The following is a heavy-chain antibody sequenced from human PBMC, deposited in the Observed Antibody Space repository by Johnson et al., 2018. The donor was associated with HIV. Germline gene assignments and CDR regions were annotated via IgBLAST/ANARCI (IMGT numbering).Heavy chain of an antibody. CDR1: GFTLSSYA. CDR3: ARTTIFGVVINDAFDI. V-gene: IGHV3-30-3*01. J-gene: IGHJ3*02. Sequence: VQVLESGGGVVQPGRSLRLSCAASGFTLSSYAMHWVRQAPGKGLEWVAVISYDGSNKYYADSVKGRFTISRDNSKNTLYLQMNSLRAEDTAVYYCARTTIFGVVINDAFDIWGQGTMVTVSS. CDR2: ISYDGSNK. D-gene: IGHD3-3*01.